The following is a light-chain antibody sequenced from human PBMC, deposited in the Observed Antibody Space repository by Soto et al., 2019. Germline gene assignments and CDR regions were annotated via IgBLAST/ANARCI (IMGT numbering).Light chain of an antibody. V-gene: IGKV3-20*01. Sequence: EIVLAESPATLSLSPGERATLSCRASQSVSNNYLAWYQQKPGQAPRLLIYGASNRATGIPDRFSGSGSGTDFTLTISRLEPEDFAVYYCQQYGSSGTFGQGTKVDIK. J-gene: IGKJ1*01. CDR3: QQYGSSGT. CDR1: QSVSNNY. CDR2: GAS.